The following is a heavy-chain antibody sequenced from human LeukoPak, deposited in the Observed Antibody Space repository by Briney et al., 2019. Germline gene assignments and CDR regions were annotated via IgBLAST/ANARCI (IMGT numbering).Heavy chain of an antibody. J-gene: IGHJ3*02. CDR3: ARLASANYYYDSSAYNDAFDI. CDR2: IVILINYI. D-gene: IGHD3-22*01. CDR1: GFTFSSYN. Sequence: GGPLRLSWAPSGFTFSSYNMIWAGQAPGKGLDWVYSIVILINYIYYADSVKGRFTISRDNAKNSLFLQMNSLRAEDTAVYYCARLASANYYYDSSAYNDAFDIWGQGTMVTVSS. V-gene: IGHV3-21*01.